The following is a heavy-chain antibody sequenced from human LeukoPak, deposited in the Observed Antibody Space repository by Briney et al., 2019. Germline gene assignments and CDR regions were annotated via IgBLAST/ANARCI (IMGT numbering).Heavy chain of an antibody. D-gene: IGHD6-19*01. CDR3: AREGQWLVTGAFDI. Sequence: GSLRLSCAASGFTFSSYWMSWVRQAPGKGLEWVANIKQDGSEKYYVDSVKGRFTISRDNAKNSLYLQMNSLRAEDTAVYYCAREGQWLVTGAFDIWGQGTMVTVSS. V-gene: IGHV3-7*01. CDR1: GFTFSSYW. CDR2: IKQDGSEK. J-gene: IGHJ3*02.